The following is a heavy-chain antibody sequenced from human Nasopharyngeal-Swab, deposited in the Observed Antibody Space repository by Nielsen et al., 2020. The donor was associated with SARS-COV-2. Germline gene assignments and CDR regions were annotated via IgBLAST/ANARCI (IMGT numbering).Heavy chain of an antibody. V-gene: IGHV3-7*01. Sequence: GGSLRLSCAASGFIFSTHGMSWVRQAPGKGLEWVANIKQDGSEKYYVDSVKGRFTISRDNAKNSLYLQMNSLRAEDTAVYYCARVVYGYNYPVDYWGQGTLVTVSS. CDR2: IKQDGSEK. D-gene: IGHD5-24*01. CDR1: GFIFSTHG. CDR3: ARVVYGYNYPVDY. J-gene: IGHJ4*02.